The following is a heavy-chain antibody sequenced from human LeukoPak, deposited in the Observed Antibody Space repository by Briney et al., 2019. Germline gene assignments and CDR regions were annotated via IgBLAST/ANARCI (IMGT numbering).Heavy chain of an antibody. Sequence: GESLQISCKASGSPFTNYWSVWVRQMPGKGLEWMGIIYPGDSDTRYSPSFQGQVTFSADKSITTAYLQWSSLKASDTAMYYCARRNYYDSRGYYCDYWGQGTLVTVSS. V-gene: IGHV5-51*01. CDR2: IYPGDSDT. CDR3: ARRNYYDSRGYYCDY. CDR1: GSPFTNYW. J-gene: IGHJ4*02. D-gene: IGHD3-22*01.